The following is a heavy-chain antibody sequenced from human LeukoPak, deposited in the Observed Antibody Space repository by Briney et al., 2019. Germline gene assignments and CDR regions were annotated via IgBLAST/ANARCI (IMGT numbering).Heavy chain of an antibody. CDR2: ITTNNGYT. CDR1: GYTFTSYP. Sequence: AAVKVSCKASGYTFTSYPISWVRQAPGQGLEWMGWITTNNGYTKYAQKLQDRVTMTTDTPTTTAYMDLRGLRSDDTAVYYCARGYDYGDYVGDFDYWGQGTLVTVSS. J-gene: IGHJ4*02. D-gene: IGHD4-17*01. V-gene: IGHV1-18*01. CDR3: ARGYDYGDYVGDFDY.